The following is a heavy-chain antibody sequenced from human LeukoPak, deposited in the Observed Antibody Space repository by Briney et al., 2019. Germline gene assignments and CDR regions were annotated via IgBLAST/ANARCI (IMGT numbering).Heavy chain of an antibody. CDR2: INHSGST. V-gene: IGHV4-34*01. Sequence: PSETLSLTCAVYGGSFSGYYWSWIRQPPGKGLEWIGEINHSGSTNYNPSLKSRVTISVDTSKNQFSLKLSSVTAADMAVYDCAREKGGYYDSSGGWFDPWGQGTLVTVSS. J-gene: IGHJ5*02. CDR3: AREKGGYYDSSGGWFDP. CDR1: GGSFSGYY. D-gene: IGHD3-22*01.